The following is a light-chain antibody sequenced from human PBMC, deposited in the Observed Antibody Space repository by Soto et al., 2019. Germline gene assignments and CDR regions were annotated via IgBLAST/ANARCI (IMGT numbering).Light chain of an antibody. V-gene: IGKV3D-11*01. Sequence: EIVLTQSPATLSLSPCDRATLSCRASQGVSSYLAWYQQKPGQAPRLLIYDASNRATGIPARFSGSGPGTDFTLTISSLEPEDFAVYYCQQRSNWPITFGQGTRLEIK. J-gene: IGKJ5*01. CDR1: QGVSSY. CDR2: DAS. CDR3: QQRSNWPIT.